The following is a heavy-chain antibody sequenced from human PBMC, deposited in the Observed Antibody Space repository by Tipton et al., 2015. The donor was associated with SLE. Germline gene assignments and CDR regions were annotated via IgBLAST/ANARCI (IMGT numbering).Heavy chain of an antibody. CDR1: GFTFRNFA. D-gene: IGHD5-18*01. J-gene: IGHJ3*02. CDR2: ISFDGTNE. CDR3: AKEDLGYAYAFDI. Sequence: SLRLSCAASGFTFRNFAIQWVRQAPGKGLEWVAGISFDGTNEYYSDSVRGRFTISRDNSKNTLFVQMNSLRAEDTAVYYCAKEDLGYAYAFDIWGQGTMVTVSS. V-gene: IGHV3-30*04.